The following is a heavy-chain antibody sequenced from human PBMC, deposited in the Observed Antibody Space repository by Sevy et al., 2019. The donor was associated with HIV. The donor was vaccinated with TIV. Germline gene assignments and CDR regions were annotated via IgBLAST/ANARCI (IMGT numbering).Heavy chain of an antibody. Sequence: SETLSLTYTVSGDSISGYYRSWIRQPPGKGLEWIGYSYYSGSTTYNPSLKSRVTISVDTSKNQFSLKLSSVTAADTAVYYCARASPDYYYGMDVWGQGTTVTVSS. J-gene: IGHJ6*02. V-gene: IGHV4-59*01. CDR1: GDSISGYY. CDR2: SYYSGST. CDR3: ARASPDYYYGMDV.